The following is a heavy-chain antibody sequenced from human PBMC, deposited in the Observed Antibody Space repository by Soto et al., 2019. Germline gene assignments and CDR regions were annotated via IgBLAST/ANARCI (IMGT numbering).Heavy chain of an antibody. Sequence: ASVKVSCKASGYAFTDYYMHWVRQAPGQGLEWMGWINPNSGGTNYAQKFQGRVTMTRDTSISTAYMELNRLRSDDTAVYYCARDQSPSSGWPGMDVWGQGTTVTVSS. D-gene: IGHD6-19*01. CDR1: GYAFTDYY. J-gene: IGHJ6*02. V-gene: IGHV1-2*02. CDR2: INPNSGGT. CDR3: ARDQSPSSGWPGMDV.